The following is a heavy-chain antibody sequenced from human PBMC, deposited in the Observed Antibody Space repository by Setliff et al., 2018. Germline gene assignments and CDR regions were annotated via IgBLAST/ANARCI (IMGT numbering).Heavy chain of an antibody. J-gene: IGHJ5*02. D-gene: IGHD3-3*01. CDR1: GFTFRSYH. V-gene: IGHV3-23*01. CDR3: ARDVFDFRTGQADP. CDR2: IISGDDT. Sequence: GSLRLSCTASGFTFRSYHMSWVRQAPGKGLEWVSSIISGDDTRYPDSVQGRFTISRDNSKNTLYLQMNSLRADDTAVYYCARDVFDFRTGQADPWGQGTLVTVSS.